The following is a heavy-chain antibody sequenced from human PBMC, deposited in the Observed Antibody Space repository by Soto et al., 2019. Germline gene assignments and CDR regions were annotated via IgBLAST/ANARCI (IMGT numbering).Heavy chain of an antibody. CDR3: ARGLYDWGEGPCDY. J-gene: IGHJ4*02. CDR2: INHSGST. V-gene: IGHV4-34*01. CDR1: GGSFSGYY. D-gene: IGHD3-16*01. Sequence: PSETLSLTCAVYGGSFSGYYWSWIRQPPGKGLEWIGEINHSGSTNYNPPLKSRVTISVDTSKNQFSLKLSSVTAADTAVYYCARGLYDWGEGPCDYWGQGTLVTVSS.